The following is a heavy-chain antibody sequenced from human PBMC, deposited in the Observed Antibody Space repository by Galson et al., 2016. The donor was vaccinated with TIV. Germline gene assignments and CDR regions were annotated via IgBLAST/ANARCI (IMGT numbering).Heavy chain of an antibody. CDR3: ARSGDYSYYFYYMDV. D-gene: IGHD4-17*01. Sequence: SVKVSCKASGYSLTSSAMNWVRQAPGQGLEWMGWINTRNGNPTYAQGFTGRFVFSLDASVSTAYLQHNSLKPDDTAVYYWARSGDYSYYFYYMDVWAKGTTVTVSS. CDR1: GYSLTSSA. CDR2: INTRNGNP. J-gene: IGHJ6*03. V-gene: IGHV7-4-1*02.